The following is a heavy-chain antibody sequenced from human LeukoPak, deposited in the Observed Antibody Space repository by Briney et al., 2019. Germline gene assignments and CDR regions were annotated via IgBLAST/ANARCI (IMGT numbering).Heavy chain of an antibody. CDR1: GFTFSSYD. V-gene: IGHV3-48*03. CDR2: IGGSRSGI. J-gene: IGHJ6*04. CDR3: ARSSFSNGMDV. D-gene: IGHD3-10*01. Sequence: GGSLRLSCAASGFTFSSYDMNWVRQAPGKGLEWVSYIGGSRSGIYYADSVKGQFTISRDNARNSLYLQMNSLRAEDTAVYYCARSSFSNGMDVWGRGTTATVSS.